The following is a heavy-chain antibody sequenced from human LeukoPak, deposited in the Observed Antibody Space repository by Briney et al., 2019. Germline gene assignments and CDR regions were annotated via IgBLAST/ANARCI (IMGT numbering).Heavy chain of an antibody. V-gene: IGHV1-18*01. J-gene: IGHJ3*02. CDR2: ISAYNGNT. CDR3: ARDTGNVVVIDVPHDAFDI. D-gene: IGHD2-21*01. CDR1: GYTFTSYG. Sequence: ASVKVSCKASGYTFTSYGISWVRQAPGQGLEWMGWISAYNGNTNYAQKLQGRVTLTTDTSTSTAYMELRSLRFDDTAVYYCARDTGNVVVIDVPHDAFDIWGQGTMVTVSS.